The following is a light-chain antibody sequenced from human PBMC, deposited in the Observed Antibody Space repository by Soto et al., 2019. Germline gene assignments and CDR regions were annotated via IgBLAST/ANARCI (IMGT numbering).Light chain of an antibody. CDR1: QDITNY. J-gene: IGKJ5*01. V-gene: IGKV1-33*01. CDR3: LQDYNYPIT. Sequence: DIQMTQSPSSLSASVGDRVTITCQASQDITNYLHWFQQKPGKAPKLLIYDASNLETGVPSRFSGSGSGTDFTLTISSLQPEDFATYHCLQDYNYPITFGQGTRLEIK. CDR2: DAS.